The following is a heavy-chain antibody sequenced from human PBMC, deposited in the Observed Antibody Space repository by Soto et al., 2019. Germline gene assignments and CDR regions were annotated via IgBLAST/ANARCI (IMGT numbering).Heavy chain of an antibody. V-gene: IGHV4-59*12. CDR2: IYYSGST. CDR3: ARVRERLQYFDWFYHFDS. Sequence: QVRLQESGPGLVRPSETLSLTCTVSGGSIGGFYWGWIRQAPGKGLEWIGYIYYSGSTKYNPSLKTRVTMSADTTKNQVSLRLTSVTAADTAVYYCARVRERLQYFDWFYHFDSWGQGILVTVSS. D-gene: IGHD3-9*01. J-gene: IGHJ4*02. CDR1: GGSIGGFY.